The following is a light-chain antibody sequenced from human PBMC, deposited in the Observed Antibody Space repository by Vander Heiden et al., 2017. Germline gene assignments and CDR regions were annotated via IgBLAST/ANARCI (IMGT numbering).Light chain of an antibody. CDR1: QGTRNP. J-gene: IGKJ1*01. V-gene: IGKV1-16*02. CDR3: QQDNTYPRT. CDR2: AAC. Sequence: DIHLGTSPSSLSASVGDRVTVTSRASQGTRNPLARFQYKAGRAPKSLMYAACILRSQAPSQLSSSSSAADFTLISSMQPPEDFVTYCCQQDNTYPRTFGQGTKVEIK.